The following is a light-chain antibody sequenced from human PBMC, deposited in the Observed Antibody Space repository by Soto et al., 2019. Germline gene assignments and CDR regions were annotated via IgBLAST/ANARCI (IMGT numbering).Light chain of an antibody. CDR3: QSSVSSLSRYV. CDR1: SSNIGAGYD. CDR2: GNS. J-gene: IGLJ1*01. Sequence: SVLTQPPSVSGAPGQRVTISCTGSSSNIGAGYDVHWYQQLPGTAPKLLIYGNSNRPSGVPDRFSGSKSGTSASLAITGLQAEDEADYYCQSSVSSLSRYVFGTRTKLTLL. V-gene: IGLV1-40*01.